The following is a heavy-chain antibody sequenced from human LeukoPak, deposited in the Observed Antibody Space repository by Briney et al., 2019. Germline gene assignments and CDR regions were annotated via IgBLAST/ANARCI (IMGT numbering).Heavy chain of an antibody. CDR3: ARADYESSAYRHAVYFDY. D-gene: IGHD3-22*01. CDR2: INPSDDST. CDR1: GYTFNSSY. Sequence: GASVKVSCKASGYTFNSSYMHWVRQAPGQGLEWMGIINPSDDSTRYAQKFQGRVTMTKDTSTNTVYMHLSSLSSDDTAVYYCARADYESSAYRHAVYFDYWGQGTLVTVSS. J-gene: IGHJ4*02. V-gene: IGHV1-46*02.